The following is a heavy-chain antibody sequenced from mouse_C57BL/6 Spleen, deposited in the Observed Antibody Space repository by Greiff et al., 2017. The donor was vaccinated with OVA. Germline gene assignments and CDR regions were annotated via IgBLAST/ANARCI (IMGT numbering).Heavy chain of an antibody. CDR3: ARYGYDRPRYFDV. CDR2: IDPSDSDT. J-gene: IGHJ1*03. D-gene: IGHD2-2*01. V-gene: IGHV1-52*01. CDR1: GYTFTSYW. Sequence: QVQLQQPGAELVRPGSSVKLSCTASGYTFTSYWMHWVKQRPIQGLEWIGNIDPSDSDTHYNPKFKDKATLTADKSSSTAYMQLSSLTSEDSAVYYCARYGYDRPRYFDVWGTGTTVTVSS.